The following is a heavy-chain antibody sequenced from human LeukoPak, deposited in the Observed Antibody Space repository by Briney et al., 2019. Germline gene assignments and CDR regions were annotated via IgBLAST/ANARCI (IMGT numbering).Heavy chain of an antibody. CDR3: ARDKRAINWFDP. CDR1: GFTFSSYA. Sequence: PGGSLRLSCAASGFTFSSYAMHWVRQAPGKGLEWVAVISYDGSNKYYADSVKGRFTISRDNSKNTLYLQMNSLRAEDTAVYYCARDKRAINWFDPWGQGTLVTVSS. J-gene: IGHJ5*02. CDR2: ISYDGSNK. V-gene: IGHV3-30-3*01.